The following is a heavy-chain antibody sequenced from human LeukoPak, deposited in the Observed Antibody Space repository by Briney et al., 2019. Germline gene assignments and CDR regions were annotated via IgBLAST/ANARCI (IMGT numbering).Heavy chain of an antibody. CDR1: GYTFTSYD. CDR2: MNPNSGNT. J-gene: IGHJ4*02. V-gene: IGHV1-8*01. CDR3: ARAPVEEALLDY. Sequence: RASVKVSCKASGYTFTSYDINWVRQATGQGLEWMGWMNPNSGNTGYAQKFQGRVTMTRNTSISTAYMELSSLRSEDTAVYYCARAPVEEALLDYWGQGTLVTVSS.